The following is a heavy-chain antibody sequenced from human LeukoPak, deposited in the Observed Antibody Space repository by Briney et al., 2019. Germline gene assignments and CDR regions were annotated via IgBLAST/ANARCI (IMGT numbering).Heavy chain of an antibody. J-gene: IGHJ4*02. Sequence: PGGSLRLSCAASGFTFNIYAMSWVRQAPGKGLEWVSGLSRSGGSTYYADSVKGRFTISRDNSKNTLYVQMNSLRAEDTAVYYCARLREIPVFGVVTKSTSYFDYWGQGTLVTVSS. CDR2: LSRSGGST. CDR1: GFTFNIYA. D-gene: IGHD3-3*01. V-gene: IGHV3-23*01. CDR3: ARLREIPVFGVVTKSTSYFDY.